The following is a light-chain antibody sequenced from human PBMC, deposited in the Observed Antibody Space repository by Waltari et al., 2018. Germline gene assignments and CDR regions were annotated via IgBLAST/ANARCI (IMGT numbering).Light chain of an antibody. J-gene: IGLJ1*01. CDR3: AAWDDSLNGLYV. CDR2: GDN. Sequence: QSVLTQPPSASGTPGQRVPISCSGSSSNIRTKTVNWYQQLPGMAPRLLIYGDNQRPSGVPRRFSASKSGTSASLAISGLQSEDEADYFCAAWDDSLNGLYVFGTGTTVTVL. CDR1: SSNIRTKT. V-gene: IGLV1-44*01.